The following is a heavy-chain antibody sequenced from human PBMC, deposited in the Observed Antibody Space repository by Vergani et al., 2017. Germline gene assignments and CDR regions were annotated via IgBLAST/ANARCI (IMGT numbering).Heavy chain of an antibody. CDR2: ISGSGGST. D-gene: IGHD3-16*02. V-gene: IGHV3-23*01. Sequence: EVQLLESGGGLVQPGGSLRLSCAASGFTFSSYAMSWVRQAPGKGLEWVSAISGSGGSTYYADAVKGRFTISRDNSKNTLYLQLNSLRAEYTAVYYCAKDRTAVTVNDWWGQGTLVTVSS. CDR1: GFTFSSYA. CDR3: AKDRTAVTVNDW. J-gene: IGHJ4*02.